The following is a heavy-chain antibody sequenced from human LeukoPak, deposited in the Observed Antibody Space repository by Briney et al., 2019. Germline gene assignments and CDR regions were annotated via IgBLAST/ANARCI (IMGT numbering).Heavy chain of an antibody. CDR2: INPNSGGT. V-gene: IGHV1-2*02. Sequence: GASVKVSCKASGYTFTGYYMHWVRQAPGQGLEWMGWINPNSGGTNYAQKFQGRVTMTRDTSISTAYMELSRLRSDDTAGYYCARDKGLTIFGVVTILFDYWGQGTLVTVSS. CDR1: GYTFTGYY. CDR3: ARDKGLTIFGVVTILFDY. D-gene: IGHD3-3*01. J-gene: IGHJ4*02.